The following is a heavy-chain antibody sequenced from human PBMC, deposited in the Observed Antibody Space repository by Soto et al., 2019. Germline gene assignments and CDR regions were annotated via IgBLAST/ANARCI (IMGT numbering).Heavy chain of an antibody. CDR2: INHSGST. Sequence: SETLSLTCAVYGGSFSGYYWSWIRQPPGKGLEWIGEINHSGSTNYNPSLKSRVTISVDTSKNQFSLKLSSVTAADTAVYYCARSDDVDTAMVGFDYWGQGTLVTVSS. CDR1: GGSFSGYY. J-gene: IGHJ4*02. D-gene: IGHD5-18*01. CDR3: ARSDDVDTAMVGFDY. V-gene: IGHV4-34*01.